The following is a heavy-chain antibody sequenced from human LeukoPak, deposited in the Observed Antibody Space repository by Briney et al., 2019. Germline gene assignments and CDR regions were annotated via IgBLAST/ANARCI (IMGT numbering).Heavy chain of an antibody. CDR1: GYTFTGYY. CDR3: ASRKGLFGMDFDY. D-gene: IGHD2-21*01. J-gene: IGHJ4*02. CDR2: INPNSGGT. V-gene: IGHV1-2*02. Sequence: ASVKVSCKASGYTFTGYYMHWVRQAPGQGLEWMGWINPNSGGTNYAQKFQGRVTMTRDTSISTAYMELSRLRSDDTAVYYCASRKGLFGMDFDYWGQGTLVTVSS.